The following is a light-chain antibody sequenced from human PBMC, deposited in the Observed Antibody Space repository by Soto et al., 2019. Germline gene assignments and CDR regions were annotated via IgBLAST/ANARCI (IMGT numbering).Light chain of an antibody. Sequence: DIQMTQSPSAMSASVGDTVTITCRASQAMNTYIAWYQQRPGAAPKLLAYGASTLYTGVPSRFSGSESGAVFTLTISSLQPEDFATYYCQQLHSYPITFGQGTRLEIK. V-gene: IGKV1-17*03. CDR2: GAS. CDR1: QAMNTY. CDR3: QQLHSYPIT. J-gene: IGKJ5*01.